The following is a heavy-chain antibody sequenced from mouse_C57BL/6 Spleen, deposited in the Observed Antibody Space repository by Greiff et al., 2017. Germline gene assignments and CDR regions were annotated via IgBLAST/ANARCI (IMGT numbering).Heavy chain of an antibody. CDR3: AIYGSRTRAMDY. J-gene: IGHJ4*01. D-gene: IGHD1-1*01. CDR2: IDPSDSET. Sequence: VQLKQPGAELVRPGSSVKLSCKASGYTFTSYWMHWVKQRPIQGLEWIGNIDPSDSETHYNQKFKDKATLTVDKSSSTAYMQLSSLTSEDSAVYYCAIYGSRTRAMDYWGQGTSGTVSS. CDR1: GYTFTSYW. V-gene: IGHV1-52*01.